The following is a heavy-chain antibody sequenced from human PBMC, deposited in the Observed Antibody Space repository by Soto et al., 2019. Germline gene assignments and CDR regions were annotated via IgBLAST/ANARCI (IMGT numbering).Heavy chain of an antibody. D-gene: IGHD1-7*01. CDR2: ISNDGIKK. J-gene: IGHJ4*02. CDR3: AKNLQSGMWNYGHYLDY. Sequence: PGWSLRLSCAPSGFTFSSYGMHWVRQAPGKGLEWVAAISNDGIKKYYADSVKGRFTISRDNSKNTLYLQMNSLRVEDTAVYYCAKNLQSGMWNYGHYLDYWGQGTQVTVS. V-gene: IGHV3-30*18. CDR1: GFTFSSYG.